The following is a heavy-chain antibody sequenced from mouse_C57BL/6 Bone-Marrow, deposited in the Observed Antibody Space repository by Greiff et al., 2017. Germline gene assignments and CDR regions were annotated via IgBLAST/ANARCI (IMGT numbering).Heavy chain of an antibody. J-gene: IGHJ4*01. D-gene: IGHD2-4*01. Sequence: EVQLQQSVAELVRPGASVKLSCTPSGFNFKNTYMHWVKQRPEQGLEWIGRIYPANGNTKYDPKFQGKATITADTSSNTAYLQLSSLTSENAANYYCADYDLNDYAMDYWGQGTSVT. V-gene: IGHV14-3*01. CDR1: GFNFKNTY. CDR3: ADYDLNDYAMDY. CDR2: IYPANGNT.